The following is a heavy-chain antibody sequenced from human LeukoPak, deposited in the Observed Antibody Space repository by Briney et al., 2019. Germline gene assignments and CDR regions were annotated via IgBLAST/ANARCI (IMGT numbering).Heavy chain of an antibody. V-gene: IGHV4-59*12. CDR2: IYHSGST. J-gene: IGHJ4*02. CDR3: ARAVGTSRNFFDY. CDR1: GGSINIYY. D-gene: IGHD4-23*01. Sequence: SETLSLTCTVSGGSINIYYWSWIRQPPGKGLECIGSIYHSGSTYYNPSLKSRVTISVDTSKNQFSLNLSSVTAADTAMYYCARAVGTSRNFFDYWGQGTLVTVSS.